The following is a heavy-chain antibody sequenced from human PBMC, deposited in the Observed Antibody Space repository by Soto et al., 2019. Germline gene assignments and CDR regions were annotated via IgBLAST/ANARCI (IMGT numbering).Heavy chain of an antibody. CDR3: ARDQKVTIYYYYGMDV. CDR1: GFTFSSYG. CDR2: IWYDGSNK. V-gene: IGHV3-33*01. D-gene: IGHD4-4*01. J-gene: IGHJ6*02. Sequence: QVQLVESGGGVVQPGRSLRLSCAASGFTFSSYGMHWVRQAPGKGLERVAVIWYDGSNKYYADSVKGRFTISRDNSKNTLYLQMNSLRAEDTAVYYCARDQKVTIYYYYGMDVWGQGTTVTVSS.